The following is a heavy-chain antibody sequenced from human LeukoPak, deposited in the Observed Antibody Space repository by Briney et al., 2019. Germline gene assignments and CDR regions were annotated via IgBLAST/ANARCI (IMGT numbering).Heavy chain of an antibody. CDR2: IYSGGST. J-gene: IGHJ6*02. D-gene: IGHD3-10*01. CDR1: GVTVSSNY. Sequence: VGSLRLSCAASGVTVSSNYMSWVRQAPGQGLEWVSVIYSGGSTYYADTVKGRFTISRDNSKNTLYLQMNRLRADDTAVYYCARERREGLWFGELFRFQYCGLDVWGQGTTVIVSS. V-gene: IGHV3-66*01. CDR3: ARERREGLWFGELFRFQYCGLDV.